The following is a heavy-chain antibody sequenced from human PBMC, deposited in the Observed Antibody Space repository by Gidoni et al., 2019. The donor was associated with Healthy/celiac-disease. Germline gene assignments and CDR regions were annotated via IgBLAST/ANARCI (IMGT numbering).Heavy chain of an antibody. Sequence: QVQLQESGPGLVQPSQPLSLPCTVSGGSLSSGGYSWSWIRQHPGKGLEWIGYIYYSGSTYYNPSLKSRVTISVDTSKNQFSLKLSSVTAADTAVYYCARSPLVVITHFDYWGQGTLVTVSS. V-gene: IGHV4-31*03. CDR1: GGSLSSGGYS. J-gene: IGHJ4*02. CDR2: IYYSGST. CDR3: ARSPLVVITHFDY. D-gene: IGHD3-22*01.